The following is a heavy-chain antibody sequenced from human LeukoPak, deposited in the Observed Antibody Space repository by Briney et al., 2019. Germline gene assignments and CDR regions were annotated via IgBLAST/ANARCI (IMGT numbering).Heavy chain of an antibody. V-gene: IGHV3-11*01. J-gene: IGHJ4*02. CDR2: ISSSGSTI. D-gene: IGHD3-9*01. CDR3: ARDHLDGTPFDY. Sequence: GGSLRLSCAASGFTFSDYYVSWIRQAPGKGLEWVSYISSSGSTIYYADSVKGRFTISRDSAKNSLYLQMNSLRAEDTAVYYCARDHLDGTPFDYWGQGTLVTVSS. CDR1: GFTFSDYY.